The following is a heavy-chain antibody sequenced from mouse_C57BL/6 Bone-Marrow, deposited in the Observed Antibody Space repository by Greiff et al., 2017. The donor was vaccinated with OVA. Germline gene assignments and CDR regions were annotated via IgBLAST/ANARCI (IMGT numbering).Heavy chain of an antibody. Sequence: EVKLMESEGGLVQPGSSMKLSCTASGFTFSDYYMAWVRQVPEKGLEWVANINYDGSSTYYLDSLKSRFIISRDNAKNILYLQMSSLKSEDTATYYCARDYTYAMDYWGQGTSVTVSS. CDR3: ARDYTYAMDY. V-gene: IGHV5-16*01. CDR2: INYDGSST. D-gene: IGHD2-12*01. CDR1: GFTFSDYY. J-gene: IGHJ4*01.